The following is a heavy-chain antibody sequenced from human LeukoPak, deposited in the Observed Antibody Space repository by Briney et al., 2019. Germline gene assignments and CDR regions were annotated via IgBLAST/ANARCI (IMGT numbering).Heavy chain of an antibody. V-gene: IGHV1-2*02. J-gene: IGHJ4*02. CDR1: GYTFTGYY. CDR2: INPNSGGT. CDR3: AILKLTVPDYFDY. Sequence: ASVKVSCKASGYTFTGYYMHWVRQAPGQGLEWMGWINPNSGGTNYAQKFQGRVTMTRDTSISTAYMELSRLRSDDTAVYYCAILKLTVPDYFDYWGQGTLVTVSS. D-gene: IGHD2-2*01.